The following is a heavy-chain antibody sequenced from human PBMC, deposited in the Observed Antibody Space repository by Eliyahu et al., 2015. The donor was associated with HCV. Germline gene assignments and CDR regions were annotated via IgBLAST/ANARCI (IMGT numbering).Heavy chain of an antibody. D-gene: IGHD6-19*01. J-gene: IGHJ4*02. CDR2: INHSGST. CDR1: XXSFSGYY. Sequence: QVQLQQWGAGLLKPSXXLSLTCAVYXXSFSGYYWSWXRQPPGKGLEWIGEINHSGSTNYNPSLKSRVTISVDTSKNQFSLKLSSVTAADTAVYYCARVSVAGTGGYFDYWGQGTLVTVSS. CDR3: ARVSVAGTGGYFDY. V-gene: IGHV4-34*01.